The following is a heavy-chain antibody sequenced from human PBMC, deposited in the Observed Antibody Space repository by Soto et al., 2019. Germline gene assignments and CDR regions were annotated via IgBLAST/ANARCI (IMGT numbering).Heavy chain of an antibody. V-gene: IGHV4-31*03. CDR1: GGSISSGGYY. Sequence: SETLSLTCTVSGGSISSGGYYWSWIRQHPGKGLEWIGYIYYSGSTYYNPSLKSRVTISVDTSKNQFSLKLSSVTAADKAVYYCARVIYDYIWGSYRNSDSGYYFDYWGQGTLVTVSS. CDR3: ARVIYDYIWGSYRNSDSGYYFDY. CDR2: IYYSGST. J-gene: IGHJ4*02. D-gene: IGHD3-16*02.